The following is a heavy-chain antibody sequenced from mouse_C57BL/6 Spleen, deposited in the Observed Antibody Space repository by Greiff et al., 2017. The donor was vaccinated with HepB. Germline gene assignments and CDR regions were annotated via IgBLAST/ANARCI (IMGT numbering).Heavy chain of an antibody. Sequence: QVQLQQPGAELVKPGASVKLSCKASGYTYTSYWMQWVKQRPGQGLEWIGEIDPSDSYTNYNQKFKGKATLTVDTSSSTAYMQLSSLTSEDSAVYYCASRGDYDWFAYWGQGTLVTVSA. CDR3: ASRGDYDWFAY. J-gene: IGHJ3*01. V-gene: IGHV1-50*01. CDR1: GYTYTSYW. CDR2: IDPSDSYT. D-gene: IGHD2-4*01.